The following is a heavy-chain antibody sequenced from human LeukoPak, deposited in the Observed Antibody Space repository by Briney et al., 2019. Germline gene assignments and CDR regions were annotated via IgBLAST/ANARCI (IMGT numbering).Heavy chain of an antibody. V-gene: IGHV4-34*01. CDR3: ARIRLTGDLSDPDAFDI. J-gene: IGHJ3*02. D-gene: IGHD7-27*01. CDR2: INHSGST. Sequence: PSETLSLTCTVSGGSISSYYWSWIRQPPGKGLEWIGEINHSGSTNYNPSLKSRVTISVDTSKNQFSLKLSSVTAADTAVYYCARIRLTGDLSDPDAFDIWGQGTMVTVSS. CDR1: GGSISSYY.